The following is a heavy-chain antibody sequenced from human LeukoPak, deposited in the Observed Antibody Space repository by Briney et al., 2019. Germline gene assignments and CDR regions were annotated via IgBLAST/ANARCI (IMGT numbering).Heavy chain of an antibody. J-gene: IGHJ6*02. CDR2: IYYSGST. V-gene: IGHV4-59*01. CDR1: GGSISSYY. D-gene: IGHD6-19*01. Sequence: SETLSLTCTVSGGSISSYYWSWLRQPPGKGLEWIGYIYYSGSTNYNPSLKSRVTISVDTSKNQFSLKLSSVTAADTAVYYCARVDVAVAGYYYYGMDVWGQGTTVTVSS. CDR3: ARVDVAVAGYYYYGMDV.